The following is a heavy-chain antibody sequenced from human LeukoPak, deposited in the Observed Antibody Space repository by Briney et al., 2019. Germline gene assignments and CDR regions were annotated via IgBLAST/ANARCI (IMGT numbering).Heavy chain of an antibody. CDR2: INHSGST. Sequence: SETLSLTCAVYGGSFSGYYWSWIRQPPGKGLEWIGEINHSGSTNYNPSLKSRVTISVDTSKNQFSLKLSSVTAADTAVYYCATGQYSGSHAGGYYYMDVWGKGTTVTVSS. CDR3: ATGQYSGSHAGGYYYMDV. D-gene: IGHD6-13*01. J-gene: IGHJ6*03. V-gene: IGHV4-34*01. CDR1: GGSFSGYY.